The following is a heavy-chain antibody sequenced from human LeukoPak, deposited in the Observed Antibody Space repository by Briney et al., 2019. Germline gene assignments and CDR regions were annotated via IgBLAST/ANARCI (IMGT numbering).Heavy chain of an antibody. D-gene: IGHD1-26*01. V-gene: IGHV1-18*01. J-gene: IGHJ4*02. CDR3: ARDRWIVGATTFDY. Sequence: GASVKVSCKASGYTFTNYGIDWVRQAPGQGLEWMGWIGTYNGNTHYAQKLQGRVTMTTDTSTSTAYMELRSLRSDDTAAYYCARDRWIVGATTFDYWGQGTLVTVSS. CDR2: IGTYNGNT. CDR1: GYTFTNYG.